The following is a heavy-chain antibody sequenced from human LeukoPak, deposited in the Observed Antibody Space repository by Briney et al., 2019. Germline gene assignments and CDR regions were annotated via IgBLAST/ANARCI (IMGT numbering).Heavy chain of an antibody. D-gene: IGHD2-15*01. J-gene: IGHJ4*02. CDR3: AKDYSDSRVADAFFEY. CDR1: GLTFSDYA. V-gene: IGHV3-23*01. CDR2: ITSGFTP. Sequence: GGSLRLSCAASGLTFSDYAMSWFRQAPGKGLEWVSGITSGFTPHYADSVKGRFTISGDNSKNTFHLQLNSLRAEDTAVYYCAKDYSDSRVADAFFEYWGQGTLVTVSS.